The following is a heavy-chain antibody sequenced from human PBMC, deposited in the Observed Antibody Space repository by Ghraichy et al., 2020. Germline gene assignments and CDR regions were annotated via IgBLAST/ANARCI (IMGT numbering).Heavy chain of an antibody. D-gene: IGHD1-1*01. CDR2: IYYSGST. J-gene: IGHJ3*02. CDR1: GGSISSGGYS. V-gene: IGHV4-30-4*07. Sequence: SETLSLTCAVSGGSISSGGYSWSWIRQPPGKGLEWIGYIYYSGSTYYNPSLKSRVTISVDTSKNQFSLKLSSVTAADTAVYYCARAATLRAFDIWGQGTMVTVSS. CDR3: ARAATLRAFDI.